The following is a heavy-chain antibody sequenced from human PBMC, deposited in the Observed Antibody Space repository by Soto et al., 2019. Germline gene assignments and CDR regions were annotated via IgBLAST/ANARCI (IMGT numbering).Heavy chain of an antibody. D-gene: IGHD3-3*01. CDR2: ISGSGGST. CDR3: ARDAIFGVVLRNWFDP. Sequence: GGSLRLSCAASGFTFSSYAMSWVRQAPGKGLEWVSAISGSGGSTYYADSVKGRFTISRDNSKNTLYLQMNSLRAEDTAAYYCARDAIFGVVLRNWFDPWGQGTLVTVSS. J-gene: IGHJ5*02. V-gene: IGHV3-23*01. CDR1: GFTFSSYA.